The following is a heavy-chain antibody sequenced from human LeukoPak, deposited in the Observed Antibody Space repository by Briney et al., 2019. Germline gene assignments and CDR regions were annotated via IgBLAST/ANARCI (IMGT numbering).Heavy chain of an antibody. CDR2: IKSKTSGCTT. CDR1: GFTFNNAW. Sequence: PGGSLTLACAASGFTFNNAWMGWVRQAPGKGLEWVGRIKSKTSGCTTDYAAAGKGRFTISRDDSQNTMYLQMNRQKTEDTAVYYCTTCLLAYSFDYWGQGTLVTVSS. D-gene: IGHD2-15*01. V-gene: IGHV3-15*01. CDR3: TTCLLAYSFDY. J-gene: IGHJ4*02.